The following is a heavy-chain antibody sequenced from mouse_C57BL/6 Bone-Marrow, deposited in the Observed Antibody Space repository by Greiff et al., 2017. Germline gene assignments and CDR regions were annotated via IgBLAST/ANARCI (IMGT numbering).Heavy chain of an antibody. CDR1: GYAFSSSW. CDR2: LYPGDGDT. V-gene: IGHV1-82*01. D-gene: IGHD2-14*01. J-gene: IGHJ4*01. Sequence: QVQLQQSGPELVKPGASVTISCKASGYAFSSSWMNWVKQRPGQGLEWIGRLYPGDGDTNYNGKFKGKATLTADKSSSTAYMQLSSLTSEDSAVYYCARGYLRYSYARDYGGQGTSVTVSS. CDR3: ARGYLRYSYARDY.